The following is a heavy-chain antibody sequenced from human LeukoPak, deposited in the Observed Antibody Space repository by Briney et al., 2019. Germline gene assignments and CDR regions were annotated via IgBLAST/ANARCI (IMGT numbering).Heavy chain of an antibody. CDR1: GFTFSSYS. D-gene: IGHD5-12*01. J-gene: IGHJ4*02. CDR3: ARASIKWLRSSVDS. CDR2: ITSSSSYM. V-gene: IGHV3-21*01. Sequence: AGGSLRLSCAASGFTFSSYSMNWVRQAPGKGLEWVSSITSSSSYMSYADSVKGRFTISRDNAKNSLYLQMNSPRAEDTAVYYCARASIKWLRSSVDSWGQGTLVTVSS.